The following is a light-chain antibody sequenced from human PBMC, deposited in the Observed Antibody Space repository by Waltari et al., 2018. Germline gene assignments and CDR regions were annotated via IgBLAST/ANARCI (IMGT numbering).Light chain of an antibody. J-gene: IGKJ4*02. CDR1: QSVSISY. V-gene: IGKV3-20*01. CDR3: QQLGW. Sequence: EFVLTQSPGTLSLSPGETATLSCRASQSVSISYLGWYQQKPGQVPRLLIYATFNRATGIPDRFSGSGSGTDFTLTISRLEPDDFAVYYCQQLGWFGGGTKVEIK. CDR2: ATF.